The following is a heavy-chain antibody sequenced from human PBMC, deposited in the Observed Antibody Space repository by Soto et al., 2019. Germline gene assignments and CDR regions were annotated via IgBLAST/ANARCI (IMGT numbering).Heavy chain of an antibody. CDR2: IYSGGNT. CDR1: GFSVSSNY. V-gene: IGHV3-66*04. CDR3: ARRHFYGSD. D-gene: IGHD3-10*01. Sequence: GGSLRLSCAASGFSVSSNYMTWVRQAPGQGLECVSVIYSGGNTYYADSVRGRFTISRDNSKNTLYLQMNNVRAEDTAVYYCARRHFYGSDWGQGTLVTVSS. J-gene: IGHJ4*02.